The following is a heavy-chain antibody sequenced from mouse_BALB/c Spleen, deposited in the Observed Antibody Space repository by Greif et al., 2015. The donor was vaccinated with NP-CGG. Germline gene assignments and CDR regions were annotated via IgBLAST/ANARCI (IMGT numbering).Heavy chain of an antibody. J-gene: IGHJ3*01. CDR2: ISDGGSYT. CDR1: GFTFSDYY. Sequence: EVQLQQSGGGLVKPGGSLKLSCAASGFTFSDYYMYWVRQTPEKRLEWVATISDGGSYTYYPDSVKGRFTISRDNAKNNLYLQMSSLKSEDTAMYYCARGYYDYDGDFFAYWGQGTLVTVSA. CDR3: ARGYYDYDGDFFAY. D-gene: IGHD2-4*01. V-gene: IGHV5-4*02.